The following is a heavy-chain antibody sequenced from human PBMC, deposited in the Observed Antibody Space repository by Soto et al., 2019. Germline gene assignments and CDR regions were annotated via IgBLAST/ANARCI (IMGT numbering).Heavy chain of an antibody. CDR1: GGSFSGYY. CDR2: INHSGST. Sequence: SETLSLTCAVYGGSFSGYYWSWIRQPPGKGLEWIGEINHSGSTNYNPSLKSRVTISVDTSKNQFSLKLSSVTAADTAVYYCARAGYRSGRHVDEWGQGTLVTVYS. V-gene: IGHV4-34*01. D-gene: IGHD6-19*01. CDR3: ARAGYRSGRHVDE. J-gene: IGHJ4*02.